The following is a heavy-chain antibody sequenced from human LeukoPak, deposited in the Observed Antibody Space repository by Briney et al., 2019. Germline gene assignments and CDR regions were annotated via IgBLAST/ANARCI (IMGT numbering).Heavy chain of an antibody. Sequence: PSETLSLTCTVSGGSISPLYWGWIRQAPGKGLEFIGYIYYSGSTNFNPSLKSRVPLSVDTSKSQISLKLTSVTAADTAVYYCARGGVAAKYYFDFWGQGTLVTVSS. V-gene: IGHV4-59*11. CDR2: IYYSGST. J-gene: IGHJ4*02. D-gene: IGHD3-10*01. CDR3: ARGGVAAKYYFDF. CDR1: GGSISPLY.